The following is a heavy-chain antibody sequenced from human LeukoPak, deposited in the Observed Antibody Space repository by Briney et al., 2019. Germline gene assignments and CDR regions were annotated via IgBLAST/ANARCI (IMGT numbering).Heavy chain of an antibody. Sequence: GGSLRLSCAASGFTVSSNYMSWVRQAPGKGLEWVSVIYSGGSTYYADSVKGRFTISRDNSKNTLYLQMNSLRAEDTAVYYCARDRFYCSSTSCYPHYWGQGTLVTVSS. D-gene: IGHD2-2*01. J-gene: IGHJ4*02. CDR3: ARDRFYCSSTSCYPHY. CDR2: IYSGGST. V-gene: IGHV3-66*01. CDR1: GFTVSSNY.